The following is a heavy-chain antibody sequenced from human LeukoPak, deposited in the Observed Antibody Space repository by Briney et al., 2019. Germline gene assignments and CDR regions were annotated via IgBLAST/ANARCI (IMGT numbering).Heavy chain of an antibody. V-gene: IGHV4-34*01. CDR1: GGSCSGYY. Sequence: SETLSLTCAVYGGSCSGYYWSWIRQPPGKGLVWIGEINHSGSTNYNPSLKSRVTISVDTSKNQFSLKLSSVTAADTAVYYCARRGGPAAIPYYFDYWGQGTLVTVSS. CDR3: ARRGGPAAIPYYFDY. J-gene: IGHJ4*02. CDR2: INHSGST. D-gene: IGHD2-2*01.